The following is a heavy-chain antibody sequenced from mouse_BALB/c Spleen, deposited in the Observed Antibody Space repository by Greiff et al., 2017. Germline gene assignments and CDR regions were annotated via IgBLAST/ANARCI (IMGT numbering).Heavy chain of an antibody. V-gene: IGHV2-9-2*01. D-gene: IGHD1-2*01. J-gene: IGHJ1*01. CDR2: IWTGGGT. CDR1: GFSLTSYD. Sequence: QVQLKESGPGLVAPSQSLSITCTVSGFSLTSYDISWIRQPPGKGLEWLGVIWTGGGTNYNSAFMSRLSISKDNSKSQVFLKMNSLQTDDTAIYYCVRERHFTTARYFDVWGAGTTVTVSS. CDR3: VRERHFTTARYFDV.